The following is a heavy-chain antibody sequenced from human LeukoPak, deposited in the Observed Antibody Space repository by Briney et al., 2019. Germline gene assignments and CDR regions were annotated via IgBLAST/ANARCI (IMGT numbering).Heavy chain of an antibody. V-gene: IGHV4-34*01. CDR2: INHSGST. J-gene: IGHJ4*02. D-gene: IGHD1-26*01. Sequence: SETLSLACAVYGGSFSGYYWSWIRQPPGKGLEWIGEINHSGSTNYNPSLKSRVTISVDTSKNQFSLKLSSVTAADTAVYYCARGRKNMGATEVDYWGQGTLVTVSS. CDR3: ARGRKNMGATEVDY. CDR1: GGSFSGYY.